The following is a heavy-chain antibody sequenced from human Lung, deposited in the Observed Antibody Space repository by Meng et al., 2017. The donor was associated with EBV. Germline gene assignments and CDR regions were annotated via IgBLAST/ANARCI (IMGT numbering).Heavy chain of an antibody. CDR3: VRSADYYDVSGYYYLDH. J-gene: IGHJ4*02. Sequence: QWQPQESGPRVVKPPETLSLTCTASGGSISGYYWSWIRQPAGKGLEWIGRIYYTGSTNYNPSLKSRVTMSVDTSKNQFSLKLSSVTAADTAVYYCVRSADYYDVSGYYYLDHWGQGTLVTVSS. CDR2: IYYTGST. CDR1: GGSISGYY. D-gene: IGHD3-22*01. V-gene: IGHV4-4*07.